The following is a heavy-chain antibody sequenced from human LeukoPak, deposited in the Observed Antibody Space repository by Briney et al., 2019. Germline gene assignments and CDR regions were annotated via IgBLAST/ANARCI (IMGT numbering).Heavy chain of an antibody. CDR3: ARSLQRYKVFDY. D-gene: IGHD5-24*01. CDR1: GFPFSNYW. J-gene: IGHJ4*02. V-gene: IGHV3-21*01. CDR2: ISSSSSYI. Sequence: GGSLRLSCAASGFPFSNYWMNWVRQAPGKGLEWVSSISSSSSYIYYADSVKGRFTISRDNAKNSLYLQMNSLRAEDTAVYYCARSLQRYKVFDYWGQGTLVTVSS.